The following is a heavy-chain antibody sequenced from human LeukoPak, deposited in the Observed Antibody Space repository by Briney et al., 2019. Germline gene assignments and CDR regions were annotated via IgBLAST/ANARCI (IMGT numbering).Heavy chain of an antibody. CDR1: GFTFSNYW. V-gene: IGHV3-74*03. CDR3: ARSRVEMATSLLDY. D-gene: IGHD5-24*01. CDR2: INSDGSTT. J-gene: IGHJ4*02. Sequence: PGGSLRLSCAASGFTFSNYWMHWVRQAPGKGLAWVSRINSDGSTTTYADSVKGRFTISRDNAKNTLYLQMNSLRAEDTAAYYCARSRVEMATSLLDYWGQGTLVTVSS.